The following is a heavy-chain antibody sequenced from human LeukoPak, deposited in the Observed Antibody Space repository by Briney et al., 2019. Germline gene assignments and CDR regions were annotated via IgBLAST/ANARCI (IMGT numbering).Heavy chain of an antibody. CDR1: RITFSSYM. Sequence: GGSLRLSCAASRITFSSYMLTWVRQAPGKGLEWVANIKQDGSEKYYVDSVEGRFTISRDNAKNSLYLHMNSLRAEDTAVYYCARVYDSSGYDNGIDYWGQGTLVTVSS. D-gene: IGHD3-22*01. CDR3: ARVYDSSGYDNGIDY. CDR2: IKQDGSEK. V-gene: IGHV3-7*04. J-gene: IGHJ4*02.